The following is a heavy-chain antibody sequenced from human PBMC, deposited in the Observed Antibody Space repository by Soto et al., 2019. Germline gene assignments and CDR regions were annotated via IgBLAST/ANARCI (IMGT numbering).Heavy chain of an antibody. Sequence: ASVKVSCKVSGYTLTELSMHWVRQAPGKGLEWMGGFDPEDGETIYAQKFQGRVTMTEDTSTDTAYMELSSLRSEDTAVYYCATGTRLVIVGATLNFDYWGQGTLVTVSS. V-gene: IGHV1-24*01. J-gene: IGHJ4*02. CDR1: GYTLTELS. CDR2: FDPEDGET. D-gene: IGHD1-26*01. CDR3: ATGTRLVIVGATLNFDY.